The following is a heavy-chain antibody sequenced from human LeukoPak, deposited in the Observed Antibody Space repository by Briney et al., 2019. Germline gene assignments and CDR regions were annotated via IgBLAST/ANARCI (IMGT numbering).Heavy chain of an antibody. CDR1: GWSISSGGYY. D-gene: IGHD3-22*01. CDR2: IFYTGIT. CDR3: ARGKPSSGYHHDY. J-gene: IGHJ4*02. V-gene: IGHV4-31*03. Sequence: SETLSLTCTVSGWSISSGGYYWTWIRQHPGKGLEWIAYIFYTGITYYNPSLKSRVTISIDTSKNQFSLRLSSVTAADTAVYCARGKPSSGYHHDYCGQRALFSASS.